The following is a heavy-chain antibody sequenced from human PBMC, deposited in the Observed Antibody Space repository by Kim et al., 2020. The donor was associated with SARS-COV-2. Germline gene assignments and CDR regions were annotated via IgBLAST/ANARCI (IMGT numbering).Heavy chain of an antibody. J-gene: IGHJ4*02. Sequence: NYAQKLQGRVTITTDTSTSTAYMELRSLRSDDTAVYYCARWGGVRPSFDYWGQGTLVTVSS. V-gene: IGHV1-18*01. D-gene: IGHD3-16*01. CDR3: ARWGGVRPSFDY.